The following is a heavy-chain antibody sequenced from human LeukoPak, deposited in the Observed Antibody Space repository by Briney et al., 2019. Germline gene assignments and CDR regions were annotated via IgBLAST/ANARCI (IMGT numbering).Heavy chain of an antibody. CDR2: IIPIFGTV. J-gene: IGHJ4*02. D-gene: IGHD6-6*01. Sequence: SVKVSRKASGGTFSSYAISWVRQAPGQGLEWMGGIIPIFGTVNYAQKFQGRVTITTDESTSTAYMELSSLRSEDTAVYYCARDVLAARHPTYFDYWGQGTLVTVSS. V-gene: IGHV1-69*05. CDR3: ARDVLAARHPTYFDY. CDR1: GGTFSSYA.